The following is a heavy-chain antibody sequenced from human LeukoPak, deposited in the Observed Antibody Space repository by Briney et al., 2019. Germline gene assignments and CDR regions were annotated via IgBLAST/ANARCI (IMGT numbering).Heavy chain of an antibody. Sequence: SETLSLTCTVSGGSISSGSYYWSWIRQPAGKGLEWIGRIYTSGSTNYNPSLKSRVTISVDTSKNQFSLKLSSVTAADTAVYYCARAAAGTAWGAFDIWGQGTMVTVSP. CDR2: IYTSGST. V-gene: IGHV4-61*02. CDR1: GGSISSGSYY. J-gene: IGHJ3*02. D-gene: IGHD6-13*01. CDR3: ARAAAGTAWGAFDI.